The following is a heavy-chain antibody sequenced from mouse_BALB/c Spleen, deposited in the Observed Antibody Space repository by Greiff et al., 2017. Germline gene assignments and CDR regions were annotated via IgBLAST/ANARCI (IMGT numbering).Heavy chain of an antibody. CDR2: INPYNDGT. CDR1: GYTFTSYV. D-gene: IGHD1-1*02. CDR3: ARGARWYFDY. Sequence: EVKLMESGPELVKPGASVKMSCKASGYTFTSYVMHWVKQKPGQGLEWIGYINPYNDGTKYNEKFKGKATLTSDKSSSTAYMELSSLTSEDSAVYYCARGARWYFDYWGQGTTLTVSS. J-gene: IGHJ2*01. V-gene: IGHV1-14*01.